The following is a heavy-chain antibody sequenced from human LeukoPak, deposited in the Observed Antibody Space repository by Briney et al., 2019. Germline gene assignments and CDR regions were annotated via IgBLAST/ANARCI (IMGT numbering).Heavy chain of an antibody. Sequence: VRXXXGXXXXXXXAISGSGGSTYYADSVKGRFTISRDNSKNTLYLQMNSLRAEDTAVYYCAKDYGWLVLNAFDIWGQGTMVTVSS. V-gene: IGHV3-23*01. J-gene: IGHJ3*02. D-gene: IGHD6-19*01. CDR2: ISGSGGST. CDR3: AKDYGWLVLNAFDI.